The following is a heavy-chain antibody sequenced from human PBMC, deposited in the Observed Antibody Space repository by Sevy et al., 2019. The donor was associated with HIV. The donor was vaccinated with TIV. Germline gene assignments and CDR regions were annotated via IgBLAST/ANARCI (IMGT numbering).Heavy chain of an antibody. J-gene: IGHJ4*02. CDR3: ARGGDFNDRSAKRDFDY. CDR1: GFTVINYG. Sequence: LSLTCAASGFTVINYGMHWVRQAPGKGLEWVAVIWNDGSNKYYADSVKGRFTISRDNSKNTLYLQMNSLRVEDTAVYFCARGGDFNDRSAKRDFDYWGQGSLVTVSS. D-gene: IGHD3-22*01. CDR2: IWNDGSNK. V-gene: IGHV3-33*01.